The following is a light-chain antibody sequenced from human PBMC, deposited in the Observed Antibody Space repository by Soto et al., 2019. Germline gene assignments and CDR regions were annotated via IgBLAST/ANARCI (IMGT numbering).Light chain of an antibody. Sequence: QSALTQPASVSGSPGQSITISCTGTSSDVGSYNLVSWYQQHPGKAPKLMIYEVSKRPSGVSNRFSGSKSGNTASLTISGLQAEDEADYCCCSYAGSSTFSYVFGTGTKLTVL. CDR1: SSDVGSYNL. CDR3: CSYAGSSTFSYV. V-gene: IGLV2-23*02. CDR2: EVS. J-gene: IGLJ1*01.